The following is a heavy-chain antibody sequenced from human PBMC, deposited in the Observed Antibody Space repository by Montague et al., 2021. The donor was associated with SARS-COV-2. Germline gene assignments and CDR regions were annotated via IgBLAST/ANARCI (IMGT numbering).Heavy chain of an antibody. J-gene: IGHJ4*02. Sequence: SETLSLTCTVSDGSVISTYPHWHWVRQSPGRGLEWIGGYLFHIDTADYNAPLRSRVTISVDTSKNQISLKLTSVTAADTAHYYCTRGIDSYKTGYWGQGIQVTVSS. CDR2: LFHIDTA. CDR3: TRGIDSYKTGY. CDR1: DGSVISTYPH. V-gene: IGHV4-61*01. D-gene: IGHD6-13*01.